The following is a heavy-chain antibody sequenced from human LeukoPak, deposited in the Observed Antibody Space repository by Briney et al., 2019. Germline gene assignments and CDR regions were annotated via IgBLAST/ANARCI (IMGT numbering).Heavy chain of an antibody. CDR3: ARGGGITMIVVAPPHPVFDY. D-gene: IGHD3-22*01. V-gene: IGHV3-48*03. Sequence: GGSLRLSCAASGFTFSSYEMNWVRQAPGKGLEWVSYIASGGGANRFYSESVKGRFTISRDNAKNSLYLHMNSLRAEDTAVYYCARGGGITMIVVAPPHPVFDYWGQGTLVTVSS. J-gene: IGHJ4*02. CDR1: GFTFSSYE. CDR2: IASGGGANR.